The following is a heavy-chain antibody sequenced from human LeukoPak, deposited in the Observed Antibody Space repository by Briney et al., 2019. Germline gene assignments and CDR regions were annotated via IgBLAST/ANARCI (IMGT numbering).Heavy chain of an antibody. Sequence: SETLSLTCAVYGGSFSGYYWSWIRQPPGKGLEWIANIYHTGSTYYNPSLKSRVTISVDTSANQFSLKLNSVTAADTAVYYCARPIRSRDNNWFDPWGQGTLVTVSS. CDR2: IYHTGST. CDR1: GGSFSGYY. J-gene: IGHJ5*02. CDR3: ARPIRSRDNNWFDP. D-gene: IGHD3-10*01. V-gene: IGHV4-34*01.